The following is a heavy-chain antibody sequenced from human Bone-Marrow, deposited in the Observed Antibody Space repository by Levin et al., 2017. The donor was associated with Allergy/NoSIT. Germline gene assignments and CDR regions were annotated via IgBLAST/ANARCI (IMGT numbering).Heavy chain of an antibody. J-gene: IGHJ4*02. V-gene: IGHV5-51*01. CDR2: IDFEDSET. D-gene: IGHD6-19*01. CDR3: ARQPGITETGMVKDY. CDR1: GYNFANFW. Sequence: GESLKISCKGSGYNFANFWIGWVRQMPGKGLEWMGIIDFEDSETRYSPSFQGQVTISADKSINTAYLQWNSLRASDTAMYYCARQPGITETGMVKDYWGQGTLVTVSS.